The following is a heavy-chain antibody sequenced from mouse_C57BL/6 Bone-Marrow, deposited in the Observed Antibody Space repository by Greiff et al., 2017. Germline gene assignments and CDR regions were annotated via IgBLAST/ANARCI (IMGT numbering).Heavy chain of an antibody. J-gene: IGHJ3*01. CDR3: ARSGGSSLFAY. CDR1: GYTFTSYW. V-gene: IGHV1-64*01. Sequence: QVQLQQPGAELVKPGASVKLSCKASGYTFTSYWMHWVKQRPGQGLEWIGMIHPNSGSTNYNEKLKSKATLTVDKSSSTAYMQLSSLTSEDSAVYYCARSGGSSLFAYWGQGTLVTVSA. CDR2: IHPNSGST. D-gene: IGHD1-1*01.